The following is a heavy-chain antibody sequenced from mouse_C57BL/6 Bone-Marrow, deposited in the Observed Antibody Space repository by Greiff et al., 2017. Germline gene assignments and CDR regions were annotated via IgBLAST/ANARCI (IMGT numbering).Heavy chain of an antibody. CDR2: IYPGDGDT. Sequence: QVQLQQSGPELVKPGASVKISCKASGYAFSSSWMNWVKQRPGKGLEWIGRIYPGDGDTNYNGKFKGKATLTADKSSSTAYMQLSSLTSEDSAVYFCARWAARYFDYWGQGTTRTVSS. J-gene: IGHJ2*01. V-gene: IGHV1-82*01. CDR3: ARWAARYFDY. CDR1: GYAFSSSW.